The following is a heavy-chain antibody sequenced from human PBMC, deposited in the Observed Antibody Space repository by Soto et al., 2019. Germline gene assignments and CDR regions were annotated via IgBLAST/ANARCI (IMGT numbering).Heavy chain of an antibody. Sequence: QDQLVQSGAEVKKPGSSVKVSCKASGGTFSSHTFSWVRQAPGQGLEWMGRIIPALGTATYAQKFQGRVTITADESATTVYMELNRLSSEDTAVYYCARPDFGDYWYFDLWGRGTLVTVSS. J-gene: IGHJ2*01. CDR1: GGTFSSHT. D-gene: IGHD4-17*01. CDR2: IIPALGTA. V-gene: IGHV1-69*08. CDR3: ARPDFGDYWYFDL.